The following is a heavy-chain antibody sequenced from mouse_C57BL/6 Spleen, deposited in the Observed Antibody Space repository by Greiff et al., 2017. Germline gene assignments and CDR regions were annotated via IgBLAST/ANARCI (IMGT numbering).Heavy chain of an antibody. CDR3: ARKKDGYYDFDY. CDR1: GYTFTSYW. D-gene: IGHD2-3*01. J-gene: IGHJ2*01. Sequence: QVQLQQPGAELVMPGASVKLSCKASGYTFTSYWMHWVKQRPGQGLEWIGEIDPSDSYTNYNQKFKGKSTLTVDKSSSPAYMQLSSLTSEDSAVYYCARKKDGYYDFDYWGQGTTLTVSS. CDR2: IDPSDSYT. V-gene: IGHV1-69*01.